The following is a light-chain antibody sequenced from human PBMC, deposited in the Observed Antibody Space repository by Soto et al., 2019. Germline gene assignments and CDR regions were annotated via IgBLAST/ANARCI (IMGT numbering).Light chain of an antibody. CDR2: HVT. CDR3: CSYATSNTFV. Sequence: QSALTQPASVSGSLGQSITISGSGTSSDVGAYNYVSWYQQYPGKAPKLMIYHVTDRPSGVSDRFSGSKSGNTASLTISGLQAEDEADYYCCSYATSNTFVFGTGTKLTVL. J-gene: IGLJ1*01. CDR1: SSDVGAYNY. V-gene: IGLV2-14*01.